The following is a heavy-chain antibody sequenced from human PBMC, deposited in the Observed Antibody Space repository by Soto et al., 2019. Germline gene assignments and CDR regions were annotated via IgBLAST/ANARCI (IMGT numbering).Heavy chain of an antibody. J-gene: IGHJ5*02. CDR3: AREGYCTNGVCYTGWFDP. D-gene: IGHD2-8*01. CDR1: GDSVSSNSAA. CDR2: TYYRSEWYN. V-gene: IGHV6-1*01. Sequence: QTLSLTCAISGDSVSSNSAAWNWIRQSPSRGLEWLGRTYYRSEWYNDYAVSVKSRITINPDTSKNQLSLQLNSVTPEDTAVYYCAREGYCTNGVCYTGWFDPWGQGTLVTVSS.